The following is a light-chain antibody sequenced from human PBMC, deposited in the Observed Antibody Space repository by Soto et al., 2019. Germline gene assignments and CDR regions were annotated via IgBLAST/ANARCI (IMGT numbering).Light chain of an antibody. CDR2: DAS. CDR1: QSISSW. CDR3: QQYNSYSYT. V-gene: IGKV1-5*01. Sequence: DIQMTQSPSTLSASVGDRVTITCRASQSISSWLAWYQQKPGKAPKLLIYDASSLESGVTSRFSGSGSGTEFTLTISSLQPDDFATYYCQQYNSYSYTVGQGTKLEIK. J-gene: IGKJ2*01.